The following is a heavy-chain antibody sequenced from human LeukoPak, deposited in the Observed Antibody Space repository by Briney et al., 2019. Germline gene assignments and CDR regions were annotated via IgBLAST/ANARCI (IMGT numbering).Heavy chain of an antibody. CDR2: ISSSGSTI. CDR3: ARELRYGRLDY. V-gene: IGHV3-11*04. CDR1: GFTFSDYY. J-gene: IGHJ4*02. D-gene: IGHD1-26*01. Sequence: GGSLRLSCAASGFTFSDYYMSWIRQAPGKGLEWVSYISSSGSTIYYADSVKGRFTISRDNAKNSLYLQMNSLRAEDTAVYYRARELRYGRLDYWGQGTLVTVSS.